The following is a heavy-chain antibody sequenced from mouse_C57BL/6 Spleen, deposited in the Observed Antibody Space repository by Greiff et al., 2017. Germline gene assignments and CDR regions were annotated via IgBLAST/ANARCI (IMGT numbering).Heavy chain of an antibody. D-gene: IGHD4-1*01. Sequence: VKLQQPGAELVRPGSSVKLSCKASGYTFTSYWMAWVKQRPGQGLEWIGNIYPSDSETHYNQKFKDKATLTVDKSSSTAYMQLSSLTSEDSAVYYCARTGSYYAMDYWGQGTSVTVSA. CDR3: ARTGSYYAMDY. V-gene: IGHV1-61*01. CDR2: IYPSDSET. CDR1: GYTFTSYW. J-gene: IGHJ4*01.